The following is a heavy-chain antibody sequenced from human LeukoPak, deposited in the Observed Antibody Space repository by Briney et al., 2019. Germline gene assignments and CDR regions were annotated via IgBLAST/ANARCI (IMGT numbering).Heavy chain of an antibody. V-gene: IGHV1-8*01. J-gene: IGHJ4*02. CDR1: GYTFTSYD. CDR3: ARGQSSDGYGSGPDFDY. CDR2: INPNSGNT. Sequence: ASVKISCKASGYTFTSYDIIWVRQATGQGLEWMGWINPNSGNTGYAQKFQGRVTMTRNTSISTAYMELSSLRSEDTAVYYCARGQSSDGYGSGPDFDYWGQGTLVTVSS. D-gene: IGHD3-10*01.